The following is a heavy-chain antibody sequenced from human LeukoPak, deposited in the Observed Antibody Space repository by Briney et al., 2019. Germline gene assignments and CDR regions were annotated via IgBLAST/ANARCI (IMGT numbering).Heavy chain of an antibody. CDR2: IRTKANSYAT. D-gene: IGHD4-17*01. V-gene: IGHV3-73*01. Sequence: GGSLKLSCVASGFTFSGSAMHWVRQASGKGLEWVGRIRTKANSYATVYAASVKGRFTISSDDSKNMAYLQMNSLKTEDTAVYYCTGNYGGGDYWGQGTLVTVSS. CDR3: TGNYGGGDY. J-gene: IGHJ4*02. CDR1: GFTFSGSA.